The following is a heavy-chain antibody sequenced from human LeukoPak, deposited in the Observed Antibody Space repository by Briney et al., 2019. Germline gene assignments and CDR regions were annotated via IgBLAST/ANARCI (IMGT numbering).Heavy chain of an antibody. J-gene: IGHJ5*02. V-gene: IGHV1-8*01. CDR1: GYTFTSYD. CDR3: ARGFRSIAARPSNWFDP. D-gene: IGHD6-6*01. Sequence: ASVKVSCKASGYTFTSYDINRVRQATGQGLEWMGWMNPNSGNTGYAQKFQGRVTMTRNTSISTAYMELSSLRSEDTAVYYCARGFRSIAARPSNWFDPWGQGTLVTVSS. CDR2: MNPNSGNT.